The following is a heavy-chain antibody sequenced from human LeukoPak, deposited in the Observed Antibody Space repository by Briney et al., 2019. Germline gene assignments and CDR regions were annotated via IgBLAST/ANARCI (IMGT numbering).Heavy chain of an antibody. V-gene: IGHV1-69*13. CDR3: ARDAHPHDDFWSPYYFDY. Sequence: GASVKVSCKASGGTFSSYAISWVRQAPGQGLEWMGGIIPIFGTASYAQKFQGRVTITADESTSTAYMELSSLRSEDTAVYYCARDAHPHDDFWSPYYFDYWGQGTLVTVSS. J-gene: IGHJ4*02. CDR2: IIPIFGTA. D-gene: IGHD3-3*01. CDR1: GGTFSSYA.